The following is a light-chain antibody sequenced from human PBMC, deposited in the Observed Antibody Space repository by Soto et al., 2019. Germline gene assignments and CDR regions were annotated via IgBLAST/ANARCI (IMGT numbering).Light chain of an antibody. V-gene: IGKV3-15*01. J-gene: IGKJ5*01. CDR3: QQYNYWLT. Sequence: EIVMTQSPATLSVSPGERATLSCRASQSVSSNLAWYQQKPGQAPRLLIYGASTRATGIPARFSGSGSGTEFTLTISSLQSEDFAVYYCQQYNYWLTFGQETRLEIK. CDR1: QSVSSN. CDR2: GAS.